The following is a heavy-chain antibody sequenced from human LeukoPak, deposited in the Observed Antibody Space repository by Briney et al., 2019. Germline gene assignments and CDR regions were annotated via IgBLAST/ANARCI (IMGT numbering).Heavy chain of an antibody. CDR3: ARGNYHAMDV. CDR2: VNGDGSST. CDR1: GFTFSTYW. Sequence: GGSLRLSCAASGFTFSTYWMHWVRQAPGKGLVWVSRVNGDGSSTNYADSVKGRFTISRDNAKNTLYLQMNRLRAEDTAVYYCARGNYHAMDVWGQGTTVTVSS. V-gene: IGHV3-74*01. J-gene: IGHJ6*02.